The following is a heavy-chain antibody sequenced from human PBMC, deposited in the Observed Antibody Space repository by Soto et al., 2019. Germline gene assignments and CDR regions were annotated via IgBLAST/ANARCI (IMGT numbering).Heavy chain of an antibody. CDR2: ITSNGGNT. Sequence: EVQLVESGGGLVQPGGSLRLSCAASGFTFSSYAMHWVRQAPGKGLEYVSDITSNGGNTDYASSVKGRFTISRDNSKNTLYLQMGSLRAEAMAVYYCSRRIQFGYGMDVWGQGTTVTVSS. D-gene: IGHD3-16*01. V-gene: IGHV3-64*01. CDR1: GFTFSSYA. J-gene: IGHJ6*02. CDR3: SRRIQFGYGMDV.